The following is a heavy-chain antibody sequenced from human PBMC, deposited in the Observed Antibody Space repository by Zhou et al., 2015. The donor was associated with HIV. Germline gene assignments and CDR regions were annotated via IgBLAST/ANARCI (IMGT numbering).Heavy chain of an antibody. CDR1: GGSFSTDG. V-gene: IGHV1-69*06. D-gene: IGHD3-10*01. Sequence: QVQLVQSGAEVKKPGASVKVSCKASGGSFSTDGISWVRQAPGQGLEWVGGIIPVFGTTKNAQKFQGRVTITADRSTSTAYMDLRSLRSDDTAVYYCARGKLLWFGGSGHYVMDVWGQGTTVTVSS. J-gene: IGHJ6*01. CDR2: IIPVFGTT. CDR3: ARGKLLWFGGSGHYVMDV.